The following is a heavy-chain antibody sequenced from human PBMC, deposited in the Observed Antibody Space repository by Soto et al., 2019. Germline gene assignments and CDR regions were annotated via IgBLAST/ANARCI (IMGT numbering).Heavy chain of an antibody. CDR1: GFSFSNYN. D-gene: IGHD2-2*01. CDR2: ITVGLTK. Sequence: GVLRLSSAASGFSFSNYNMNFVGQAPGKGLEWFAHITVGLTKHYADFVQGRFIISRDNAKNSLYLELTDLRDDDTAVYYCARDSSHGVTIGGLDSWGQGTLVTVSS. V-gene: IGHV3-48*02. CDR3: ARDSSHGVTIGGLDS. J-gene: IGHJ4*02.